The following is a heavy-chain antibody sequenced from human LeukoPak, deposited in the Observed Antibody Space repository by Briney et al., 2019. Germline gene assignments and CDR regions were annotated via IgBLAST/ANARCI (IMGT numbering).Heavy chain of an antibody. CDR1: GFTLDDYA. J-gene: IGHJ4*02. V-gene: IGHV3-43*02. CDR3: TKSTMTLRFDY. D-gene: IGHD3-22*01. CDR2: ISGGGDST. Sequence: GGSLRLSCAASGFTLDDYAMHWVRQAPGKGLEWVALISGGGDSTYYADSVKDRFTISRDNSKNSLYLQVNSLTTEDTALYYCTKSTMTLRFDYWGQGTLVTVSS.